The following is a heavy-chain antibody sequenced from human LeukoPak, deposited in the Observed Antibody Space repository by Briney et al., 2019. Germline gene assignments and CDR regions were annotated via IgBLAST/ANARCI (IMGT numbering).Heavy chain of an antibody. J-gene: IGHJ4*02. D-gene: IGHD1-7*01. CDR3: ARGTVVGTGTTRVFDY. CDR2: INHSGST. V-gene: IGHV4-34*01. Sequence: SETLSLTCAVYGGSFSGYYWSWIRQPPGKGLEWIGEINHSGSTNYNPSLKSRVTISVDTSKNQFSLKLSSVTAADTAVYYCARGTVVGTGTTRVFDYWGQGTLVTVSS. CDR1: GGSFSGYY.